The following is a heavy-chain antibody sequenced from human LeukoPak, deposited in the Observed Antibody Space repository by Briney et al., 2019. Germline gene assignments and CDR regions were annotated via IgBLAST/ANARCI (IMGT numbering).Heavy chain of an antibody. D-gene: IGHD3-22*01. J-gene: IGHJ4*02. V-gene: IGHV4-30-2*01. CDR2: IYHSGST. CDR3: ARYYYDSSGYYEDGIDY. Sequence: SETLSLTCAVSGGSISSGGYSWSWIRQPPGKGLEWIGYIYHSGSTYYNPSLKSRVTISADTSKNQFSLKLSSVTAADTAVYYCARYYYDSSGYYEDGIDYWGQGTLVTVSS. CDR1: GGSISSGGYS.